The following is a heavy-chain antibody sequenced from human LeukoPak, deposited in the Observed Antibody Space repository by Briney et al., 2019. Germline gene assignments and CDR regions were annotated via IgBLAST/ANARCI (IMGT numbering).Heavy chain of an antibody. CDR1: GGSISSGGYY. D-gene: IGHD3-3*01. V-gene: IGHV4-61*08. J-gene: IGHJ6*02. CDR3: ARHTGDFWSGLDYYYYGMDV. CDR2: IYYSGST. Sequence: SETLSLTCTVSGGSISSGGYYWSWIRQHPGKGLEWIGYIYYSGSTNYNPSLKSRVTISVDTSKNQFSLKLSSVTATDTAVYYCARHTGDFWSGLDYYYYGMDVWGQGTTVTVSS.